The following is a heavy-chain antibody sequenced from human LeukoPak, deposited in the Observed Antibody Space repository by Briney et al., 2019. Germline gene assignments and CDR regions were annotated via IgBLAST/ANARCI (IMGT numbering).Heavy chain of an antibody. J-gene: IGHJ4*02. CDR3: ARATTLNSGSYFYQTNPVDY. V-gene: IGHV1-18*01. CDR1: GYTFTSYG. Sequence: ASVKVSCKASGYTFTSYGISWVRQAPGQGLEWMGWISAYNGNTNYAQKLRGRVTMTTDTSTSTAYMELRSLRSDDTAVYYCARATTLNSGSYFYQTNPVDYWGQGTLVTVSS. CDR2: ISAYNGNT. D-gene: IGHD1-26*01.